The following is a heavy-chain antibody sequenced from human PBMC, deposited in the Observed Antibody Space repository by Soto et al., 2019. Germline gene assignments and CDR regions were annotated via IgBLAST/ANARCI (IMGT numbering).Heavy chain of an antibody. CDR2: IWYDGSNK. CDR1: GFTFSSYG. V-gene: IGHV3-33*01. J-gene: IGHJ6*02. D-gene: IGHD3-10*01. CDR3: ARGGPYGSGTREGMDV. Sequence: QVQLAESGGGVVQPGRSLRLSCAASGFTFSSYGMHWVRQAPGKGLEWVAVIWYDGSNKYYADSVKGRFTISRDNSKNTLYLQMNSLRAEDTAVYYCARGGPYGSGTREGMDVWGQGTTVTVSS.